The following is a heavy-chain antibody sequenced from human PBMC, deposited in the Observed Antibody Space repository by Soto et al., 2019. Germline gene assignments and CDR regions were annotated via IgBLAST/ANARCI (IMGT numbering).Heavy chain of an antibody. Sequence: SETLSLTCAVYGGSFSGYYWSWIRQPPGKGLEWIGEINHSGSTNYNPSLKSRVTISVDTSKNQFSLKLSSVTAADTAVYYCARGVGAAAAIYYGMDVWGQGTTVTVSS. CDR1: GGSFSGYY. V-gene: IGHV4-34*01. J-gene: IGHJ6*02. CDR3: ARGVGAAAAIYYGMDV. CDR2: INHSGST. D-gene: IGHD6-13*01.